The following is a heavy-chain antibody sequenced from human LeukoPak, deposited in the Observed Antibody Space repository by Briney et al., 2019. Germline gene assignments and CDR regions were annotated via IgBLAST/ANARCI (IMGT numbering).Heavy chain of an antibody. J-gene: IGHJ4*02. V-gene: IGHV4-39*06. CDR2: IYYSGST. D-gene: IGHD3-3*01. Sequence: SETLSLTCTVSGGSISNSSYYWGWIRQPPGKGLEWIGSIYYSGSTYYKSSLKSRVTISVDTSKNQFTLKVRSVTAADTGVYFCARKGLRPLEWLPEYFFDYWGQGTLVSVAS. CDR3: ARKGLRPLEWLPEYFFDY. CDR1: GGSISNSSYY.